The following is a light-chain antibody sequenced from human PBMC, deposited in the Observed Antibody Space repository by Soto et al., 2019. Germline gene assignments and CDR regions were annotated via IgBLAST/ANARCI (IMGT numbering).Light chain of an antibody. CDR2: AAS. J-gene: IGKJ4*01. Sequence: IQLTQSPSSLSASVGDRVTITCRASQGISSYLAWYQQKPGKAPKLLIYAASTLQSGVPSRFSGSGSGTDFTLTISSLQPEDFANYYCLQLTSYLALTLGGGTKVDIK. V-gene: IGKV1-9*01. CDR3: LQLTSYLALT. CDR1: QGISSY.